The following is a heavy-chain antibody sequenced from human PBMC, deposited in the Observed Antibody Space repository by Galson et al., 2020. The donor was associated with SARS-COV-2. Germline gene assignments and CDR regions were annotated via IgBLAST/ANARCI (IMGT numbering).Heavy chain of an antibody. V-gene: IGHV3-7*01. J-gene: IGHJ4*02. CDR2: IRGDGSET. D-gene: IGHD6-19*01. CDR1: GFTFKDFW. CDR3: TREGWQGGY. Sequence: SCAVSGFTFKDFWMSWVRQAPGKGLEWVANIRGDGSETNYVDSVKGRFSISRDNDMNSLFLQMNSLRVEDTATYYCTREGWQGGYWGQGTRVTVSS.